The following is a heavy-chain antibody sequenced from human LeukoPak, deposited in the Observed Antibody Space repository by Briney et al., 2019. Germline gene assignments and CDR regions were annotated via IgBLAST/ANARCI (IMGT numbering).Heavy chain of an antibody. CDR2: ISSSSSYI. V-gene: IGHV3-21*01. CDR3: ARDLDYYGSGSYLYGGSYNWLDP. Sequence: GGSLRLSCAASGFTFSSYSMNWVRQAPGKGLEWVSSISSSSSYIYYADSVKGRFTISRDNAKNSLYLQMNSLRAEDTAVYYCARDLDYYGSGSYLYGGSYNWLDPWGQGTLVTVSS. CDR1: GFTFSSYS. J-gene: IGHJ5*02. D-gene: IGHD3-10*01.